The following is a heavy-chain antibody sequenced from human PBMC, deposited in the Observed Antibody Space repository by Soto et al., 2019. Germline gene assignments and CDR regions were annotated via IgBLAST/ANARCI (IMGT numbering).Heavy chain of an antibody. CDR1: GYSFTDYH. V-gene: IGHV1-2*04. D-gene: IGHD2-8*01. J-gene: IGHJ6*02. CDR2: INPKSGGT. CDR3: ARGDSTDCSNGVCSFFYNHDMDV. Sequence: ASVKVSCKASGYSFTDYHIHWVRQAPGQGLEWLGRINPKSGGTSTAQKFQGWVTMTTDTSISTASMEPTRLTSDDTAIYYCARGDSTDCSNGVCSFFYNHDMDVWGQGTTVTVSS.